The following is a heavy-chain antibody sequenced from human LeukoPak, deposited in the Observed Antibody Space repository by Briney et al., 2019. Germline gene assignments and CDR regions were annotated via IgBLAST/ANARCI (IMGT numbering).Heavy chain of an antibody. D-gene: IGHD3-10*01. Sequence: GTSLRLSCAASGFPFSSYAMHWVRQAPGKGLEWVALISYDGNNKYYADSVKGRFTISRDNSKNTLYLQMNSLRAEDTAVYYCAKGDLLYGSGSVIDYWGQGTLVTVSS. CDR1: GFPFSSYA. CDR3: AKGDLLYGSGSVIDY. CDR2: ISYDGNNK. V-gene: IGHV3-30-3*01. J-gene: IGHJ4*02.